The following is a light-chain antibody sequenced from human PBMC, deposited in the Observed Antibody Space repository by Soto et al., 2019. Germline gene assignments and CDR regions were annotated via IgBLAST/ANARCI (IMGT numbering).Light chain of an antibody. CDR2: GAS. V-gene: IGKV3-15*01. CDR1: QSVSSK. J-gene: IGKJ1*01. CDR3: QHYNDWPPTWT. Sequence: EIVMTQSPATLSVSPGERATLSCRASQSVSSKLAWYQQEPGQAPRVLIYGASTRATGIPARFSGSGSGTEFTLTISSLQSEDFAVYYCQHYNDWPPTWTFGQGTKVDIK.